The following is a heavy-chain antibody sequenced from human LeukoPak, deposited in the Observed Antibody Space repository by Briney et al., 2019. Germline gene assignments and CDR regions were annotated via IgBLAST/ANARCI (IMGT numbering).Heavy chain of an antibody. J-gene: IGHJ4*02. V-gene: IGHV3-48*04. CDR1: GFTFSSYS. CDR3: ARSATVGATPDFDY. D-gene: IGHD1-26*01. Sequence: PGGSLRLSCAASGFTFSSYSMNWVRQAPGKGLEWVSYISSSSSTIYYADSVKGRFTISRDNAKNSLYLQMNSLRAEDTAVYYCARSATVGATPDFDYWGQGTLVTVSS. CDR2: ISSSSSTI.